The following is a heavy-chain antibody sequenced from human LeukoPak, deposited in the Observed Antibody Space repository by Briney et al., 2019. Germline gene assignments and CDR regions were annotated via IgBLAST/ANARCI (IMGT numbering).Heavy chain of an antibody. J-gene: IGHJ4*02. Sequence: GGSLRLSCAASGFTVGSSFMTWVRQAPGKGLEWVSVIFSDGTTYYTDSVKGRFTISRDNSKNTLYLQMNSLRADDTAVYYCAKGGYGSVFDYWGQGTLVTVSS. CDR2: IFSDGTT. V-gene: IGHV3-53*01. D-gene: IGHD5-12*01. CDR1: GFTVGSSF. CDR3: AKGGYGSVFDY.